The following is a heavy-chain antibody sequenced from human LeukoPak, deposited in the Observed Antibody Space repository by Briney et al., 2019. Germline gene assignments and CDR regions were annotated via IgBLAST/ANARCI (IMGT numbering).Heavy chain of an antibody. V-gene: IGHV1-69*05. J-gene: IGHJ4*02. CDR3: AGGKLFDFWSGYYPMDDS. D-gene: IGHD3-3*01. Sequence: ASVKVSCKASGGTFSSYAISWVRQAPGQGLEWMGRIIPIFGTANYAQKFQGRVTITTDESTSTVYMELSSLKSEDTAVYYCAGGKLFDFWSGYYPMDDSWGQGTLVAVSS. CDR1: GGTFSSYA. CDR2: IIPIFGTA.